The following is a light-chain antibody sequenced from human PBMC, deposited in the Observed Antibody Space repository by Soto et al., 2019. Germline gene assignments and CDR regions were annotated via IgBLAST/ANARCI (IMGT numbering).Light chain of an antibody. J-gene: IGKJ1*01. V-gene: IGKV3-20*01. CDR2: GAS. CDR3: QQYGSSPTT. Sequence: EIAMTQSAATLSVSPGKRATLSCRASQSVSSKLAWYQQKHGQAPRLLIYGASNRATGIPERFSGSGSGTDFNLTISRLETEDFAVYYCQQYGSSPTTFGQGTKVDIK. CDR1: QSVSSK.